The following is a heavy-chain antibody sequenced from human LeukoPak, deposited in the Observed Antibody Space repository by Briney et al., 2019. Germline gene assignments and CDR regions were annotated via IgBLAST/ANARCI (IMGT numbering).Heavy chain of an antibody. CDR1: GFTFSSYG. CDR2: ISSSGNTI. D-gene: IGHD3-22*01. J-gene: IGHJ1*01. CDR3: ARDPERYYYDSSGYNGRLFQH. Sequence: GGSLRLSCAASGFTFSSYGMSWVRQAPGKGLEWVSYISSSGNTIYYADSVKGRFTISRDNAKNSLYLQMNSLRAEDTAVYFCARDPERYYYDSSGYNGRLFQHWGQGTLVTVSS. V-gene: IGHV3-48*04.